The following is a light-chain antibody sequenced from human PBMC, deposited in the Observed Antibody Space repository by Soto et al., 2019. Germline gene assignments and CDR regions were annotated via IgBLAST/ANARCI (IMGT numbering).Light chain of an antibody. CDR1: RSNIGGNA. CDR3: AVWDDNLRGL. CDR2: AND. V-gene: IGLV1-44*01. Sequence: QSVLPQPPSVSGTPGQRVTISCSGSRSNIGGNAVTWYQQVPGTAPKLLIYANDQRPSGISDRFSGSKSSTSASLAISGLQSEDEADYYCAVWDDNLRGLFGGGTKLTVL. J-gene: IGLJ2*01.